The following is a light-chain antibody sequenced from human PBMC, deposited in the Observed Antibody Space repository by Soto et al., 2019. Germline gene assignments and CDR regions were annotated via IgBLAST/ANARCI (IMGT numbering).Light chain of an antibody. CDR2: EVT. Sequence: QSALTQPPSASGSPGQSVTISCTGTSSDVGGYNYVSWYQQYPGKAPKLMIDEVTKRPSGVPDRFSGSKSGNTASLTVSGLLAEDEADYYCGSYAGTYWVFGGGTKLTVL. V-gene: IGLV2-8*01. CDR3: GSYAGTYWV. J-gene: IGLJ3*02. CDR1: SSDVGGYNY.